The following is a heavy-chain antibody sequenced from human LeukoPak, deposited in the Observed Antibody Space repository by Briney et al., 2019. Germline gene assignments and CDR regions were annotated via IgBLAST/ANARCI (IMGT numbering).Heavy chain of an antibody. Sequence: ASVKDSCKASGYTFSGYYIHWVRQAPGQGLEWMGLIKPDSGNTKYPQKFQGRVTMTRDTSITTAYMELNRLTSDDTAVYYCVRDRPHNWFDPWGQGTLVTVSS. J-gene: IGHJ5*02. CDR2: IKPDSGNT. CDR1: GYTFSGYY. CDR3: VRDRPHNWFDP. V-gene: IGHV1-2*02.